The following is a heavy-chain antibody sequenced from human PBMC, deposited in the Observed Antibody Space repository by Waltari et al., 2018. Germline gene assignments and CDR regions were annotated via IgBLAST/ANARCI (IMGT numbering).Heavy chain of an antibody. CDR2: INHSGST. J-gene: IGHJ4*02. CDR1: GGSFSGYY. CDR3: ARGRSGYDFDY. D-gene: IGHD5-12*01. V-gene: IGHV4-34*01. Sequence: QVQLQQWGAGLLKPSETLSLTCAVYGGSFSGYYWSWIRQPPGKGLEWIGEINHSGSTNYNPSLKSRVTISVDTSKNQFSLKLSSVTAADTAVYYCARGRSGYDFDYWGQGTLVTVSS.